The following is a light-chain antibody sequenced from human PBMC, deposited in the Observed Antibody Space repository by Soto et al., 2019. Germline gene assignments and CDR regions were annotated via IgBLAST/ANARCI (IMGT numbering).Light chain of an antibody. CDR1: QRISTW. CDR2: DAS. CDR3: QHYNRYPEA. J-gene: IGKJ1*01. Sequence: IQMTQSPSTLSASVGDGITITFRASQRISTWLAWYPQKPGKAPKLLISDASSLETGVPSRCRGSGSGTECTRTISSLQPADFETDACQHYNRYPEAFGQGTKVDI. V-gene: IGKV1-5*01.